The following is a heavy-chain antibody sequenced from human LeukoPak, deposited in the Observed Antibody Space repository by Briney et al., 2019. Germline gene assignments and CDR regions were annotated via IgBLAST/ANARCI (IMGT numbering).Heavy chain of an antibody. Sequence: GGSLRLSCAASGFTFNSYDMNWVRQAPGKGLEWVSFISSSGSSINYADSVKGRFTISRDNAKNSLYMQMNSLRAEDTAVYYCARDWVAVGGDYMDVWGKGSTVTISS. V-gene: IGHV3-48*03. CDR3: ARDWVAVGGDYMDV. CDR1: GFTFNSYD. CDR2: ISSSGSSI. D-gene: IGHD2-15*01. J-gene: IGHJ6*03.